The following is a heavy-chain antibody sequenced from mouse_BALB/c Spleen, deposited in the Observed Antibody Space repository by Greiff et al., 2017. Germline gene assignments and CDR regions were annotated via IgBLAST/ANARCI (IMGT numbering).Heavy chain of an antibody. J-gene: IGHJ1*01. CDR2: INPSNGRT. CDR3: ARRRLPWYFDV. D-gene: IGHD2-4*01. Sequence: QVQLKQPGAELVKPGASVKLSCKASGYTFTSYWMHWVKQRPGQGLEWIGEINPSNGRTNYNEKFKSKATLTVDKSSSTAYMQLSSLTSEDSAVYYCARRRLPWYFDVWGAGTTVTVSS. CDR1: GYTFTSYW. V-gene: IGHV1S81*02.